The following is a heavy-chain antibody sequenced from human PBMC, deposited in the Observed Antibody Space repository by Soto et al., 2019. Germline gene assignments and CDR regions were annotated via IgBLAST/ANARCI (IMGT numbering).Heavy chain of an antibody. D-gene: IGHD2-21*01. V-gene: IGHV3-64D*06. J-gene: IGHJ4*02. CDR3: VKMNSQYYYEY. Sequence: PGGSLRLSCSASGFTFSDYAMHWVRQAPGKELEYVSAISSNGESTYYAASVKGRFTLSRDNSKNSLYLQMSGLRADDTAVYYCVKMNSQYYYEYWGQGTLVTVSS. CDR1: GFTFSDYA. CDR2: ISSNGEST.